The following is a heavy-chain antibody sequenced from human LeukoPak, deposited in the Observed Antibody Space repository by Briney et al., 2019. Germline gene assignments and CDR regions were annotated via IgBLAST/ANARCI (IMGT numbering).Heavy chain of an antibody. J-gene: IGHJ6*02. CDR3: VRHNHMDV. CDR2: INPSGGGT. V-gene: IGHV1-46*01. CDR1: GYSLTTYY. Sequence: ASVKVSCKASGYSLTTYYMHWVRQAPGQGLEWMAIINPSGGGTKYAQKFQGRVTVTRDTSTSTVYMGLSSLRSEDTAVYYCVRHNHMDVWGQGTTVTVSS.